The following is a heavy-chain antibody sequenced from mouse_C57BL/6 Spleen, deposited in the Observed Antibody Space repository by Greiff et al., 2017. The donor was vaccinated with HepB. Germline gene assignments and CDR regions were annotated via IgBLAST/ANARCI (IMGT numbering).Heavy chain of an antibody. J-gene: IGHJ4*01. CDR2: ISDGGSYT. CDR3: ARDPLIYAMDY. Sequence: EVKLVESGGGLVKPGGSLKLSCAASGFTFSSYAMSWVRQTPEKRLEWVATISDGGSYTYYPDNVKGRFTISRDNAKNNLYLQMSHLKSEDTAMYYCARDPLIYAMDYWGQGTSVTVSS. CDR1: GFTFSSYA. V-gene: IGHV5-4*01.